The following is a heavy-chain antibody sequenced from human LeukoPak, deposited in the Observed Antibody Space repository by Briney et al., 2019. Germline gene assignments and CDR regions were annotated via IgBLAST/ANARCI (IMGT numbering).Heavy chain of an antibody. J-gene: IGHJ4*02. CDR1: GGSISSYY. D-gene: IGHD5-12*01. V-gene: IGHV4-4*07. Sequence: SETLSLTCTVSGGSISSYYWSWIRQLAGKGLEWIGRIYTSGSTNYNPSLKSRVTISVDKSKNQFTLKLSSVTAADTAVYYCARGNGGYDFDYWGQGTLVTVSS. CDR3: ARGNGGYDFDY. CDR2: IYTSGST.